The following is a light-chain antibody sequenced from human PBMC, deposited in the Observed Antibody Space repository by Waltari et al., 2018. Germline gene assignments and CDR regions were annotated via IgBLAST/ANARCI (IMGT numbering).Light chain of an antibody. CDR1: SSNIGSNT. CDR3: ATWEDSLNGPV. V-gene: IGLV1-44*01. Sequence: QSVLTQPPSASGTPGQRVTISCSGSSSNIGSNTVSWYQPRPGTAPKLLIHINDGVRSGVPARFCGPKSGTSASLASSGLQAEDEADYYCATWEDSLNGPVFGGGTKLTVL. J-gene: IGLJ3*02. CDR2: IND.